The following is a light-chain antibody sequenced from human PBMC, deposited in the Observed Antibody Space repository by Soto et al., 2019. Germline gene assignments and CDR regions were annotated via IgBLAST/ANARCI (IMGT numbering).Light chain of an antibody. CDR3: QSYDNSLSGSL. V-gene: IGLV1-40*01. CDR1: SSNLGSYD. J-gene: IGLJ2*01. Sequence: QAVVTQPPSVSGAPGQRVTISCTGSSSNLGSYDVYWYQQLPGAAPKLLIYGNNIRPSGVPDRFSGSKSGTSASLAITGLQTEDEADYYCQSYDNSLSGSLFGGGTKLTVL. CDR2: GNN.